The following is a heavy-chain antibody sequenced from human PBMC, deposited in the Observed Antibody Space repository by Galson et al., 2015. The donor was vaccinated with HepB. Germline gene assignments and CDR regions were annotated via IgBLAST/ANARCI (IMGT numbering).Heavy chain of an antibody. CDR3: AKDPSIAAVSFDGVDY. Sequence: SLRLSCAASGFTFSSYGMHWVRQAPGKGLEWVAVISYDGSNKYYADSVKGRFTISRDNSKNTLYLQMNSLRAEDTAVYYCAKDPSIAAVSFDGVDYWGQGTLVTVSS. V-gene: IGHV3-30*18. CDR2: ISYDGSNK. CDR1: GFTFSSYG. D-gene: IGHD6-13*01. J-gene: IGHJ4*02.